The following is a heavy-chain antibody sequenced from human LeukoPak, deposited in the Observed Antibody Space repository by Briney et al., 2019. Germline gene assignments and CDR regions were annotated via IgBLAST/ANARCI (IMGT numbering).Heavy chain of an antibody. J-gene: IGHJ2*01. D-gene: IGHD3-22*01. CDR2: IYYSGST. Sequence: PSETLSLTCTVSGGSISSYYWSWIRQPPGKGLEWIGYIYYSGSTNYNPSLKSRVTISVDTSKNQFSLKLSSVTAADTAVYYCARGAMIVVVNWHFDLWGRGTLVTVSS. CDR1: GGSISSYY. CDR3: ARGAMIVVVNWHFDL. V-gene: IGHV4-59*01.